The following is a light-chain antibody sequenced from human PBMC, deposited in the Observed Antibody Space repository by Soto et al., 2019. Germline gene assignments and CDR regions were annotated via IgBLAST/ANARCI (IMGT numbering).Light chain of an antibody. CDR1: QSVSSN. CDR2: GAS. V-gene: IGKV3D-15*02. J-gene: IGKJ4*01. Sequence: EIVMTQSPATLSVSPGERATLSCRASQSVSSNLAWYQQKPGQAPRLLIYGASTRATGIPARFSGSGSGTEFTLTISRLEPEDFAVYYCQQYSRSPITFGGGTKVDIK. CDR3: QQYSRSPIT.